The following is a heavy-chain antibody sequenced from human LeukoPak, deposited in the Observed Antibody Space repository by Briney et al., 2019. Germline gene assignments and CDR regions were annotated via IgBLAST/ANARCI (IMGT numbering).Heavy chain of an antibody. CDR1: GFTFSTYG. D-gene: IGHD3-22*01. CDR2: MSHDGSNK. CDR3: AKDIPDCDASGSYYYYGMDV. V-gene: IGHV3-30*18. J-gene: IGHJ6*02. Sequence: GESLRLFCAASGFTFSTYGMHWVRQAPGKGLEWVAVMSHDGSNKYYAHSVKGRFTISRDHSRNTLYLQMNSLRAEDTAVYYCAKDIPDCDASGSYYYYGMDVWGQGTTVTVSS.